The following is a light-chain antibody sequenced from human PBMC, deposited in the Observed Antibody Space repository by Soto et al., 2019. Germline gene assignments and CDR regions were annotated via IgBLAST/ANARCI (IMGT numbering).Light chain of an antibody. CDR3: QQYYSTPTWT. CDR1: QSVLYSSNNKNY. CDR2: WAS. V-gene: IGKV4-1*01. Sequence: DIVMTQSPDSLAVSLGERATINCKSSQSVLYSSNNKNYLAWYQQKPGQPPKLLIYWASTRESGVPDRFSGSGSGTDFTLTISSLQAKDVAVYYCQQYYSTPTWTFGQGTKVDIK. J-gene: IGKJ1*01.